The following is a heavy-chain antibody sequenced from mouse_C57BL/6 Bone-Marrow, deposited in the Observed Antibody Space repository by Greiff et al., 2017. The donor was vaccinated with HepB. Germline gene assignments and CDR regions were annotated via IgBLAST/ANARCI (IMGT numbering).Heavy chain of an antibody. CDR1: GYTFTSYW. V-gene: IGHV1-72*01. D-gene: IGHD2-5*01. CDR3: ARSAYYSNFAWFAY. Sequence: QVQLKESGAELARPGASVKLSCKASGYTFTSYWMHWVKQRPGRGLEWIGRIDPNSGGTKYNEKFKSKATLTVDKPSSTAYMQLSSLTSEDSAVYYCARSAYYSNFAWFAYWGQGTLVTVSA. CDR2: IDPNSGGT. J-gene: IGHJ3*01.